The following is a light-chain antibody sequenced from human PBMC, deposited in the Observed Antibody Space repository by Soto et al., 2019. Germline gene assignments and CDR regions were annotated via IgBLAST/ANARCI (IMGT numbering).Light chain of an antibody. J-gene: IGLJ3*02. CDR2: EVS. Sequence: QAVVTQPASVSGSPGQSITISCTGGSTDVGSYNRVSWYRQLPGKAPQLMIYEVSNRPSGVSNRFSGSKSGNTASLTISGLQAEDEADYFCSSLTTSDTWVIGGGTKLTVL. V-gene: IGLV2-14*02. CDR3: SSLTTSDTWV. CDR1: STDVGSYNR.